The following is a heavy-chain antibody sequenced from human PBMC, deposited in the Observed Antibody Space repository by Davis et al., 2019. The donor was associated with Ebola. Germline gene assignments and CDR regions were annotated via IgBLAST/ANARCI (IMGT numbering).Heavy chain of an antibody. CDR2: IYPGDSDT. CDR3: LRHEAPDFNY. CDR1: GYSFTSYW. J-gene: IGHJ4*02. Sequence: GESLKISCKGSGYSFTSYWIGWVRQMPGKGLEWMGIIYPGDSDTRYSPSFQGQATISADKSINTAYLQWSSLKASDTAMYYCLRHEAPDFNYWGQGTLVTVSP. V-gene: IGHV5-51*01.